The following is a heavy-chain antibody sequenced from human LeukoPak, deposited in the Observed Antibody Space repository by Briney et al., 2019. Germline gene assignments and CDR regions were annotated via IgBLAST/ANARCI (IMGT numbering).Heavy chain of an antibody. J-gene: IGHJ4*02. V-gene: IGHV3-21*01. CDR3: ARVYYGSGSYNYFDY. D-gene: IGHD3-10*01. CDR2: ISSSSSYI. CDR1: GFTFSSYS. Sequence: GGSLRLSCAASGFTFSSYSMNWVRPAPGKGLEWVSSISSSSSYIYYADSVKGRSTISRDNAKNSLYLQMNSVRAEDTAVYYCARVYYGSGSYNYFDYWGQGTLVTVSS.